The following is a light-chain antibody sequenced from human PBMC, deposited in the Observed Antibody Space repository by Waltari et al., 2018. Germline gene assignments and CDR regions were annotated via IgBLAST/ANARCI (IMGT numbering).Light chain of an antibody. CDR3: CSYVDSRTFV. J-gene: IGLJ2*01. CDR2: EDT. CDR1: SSDIESYKL. Sequence: QSALTQPASVSGSPGQSITTSCTGTSSDIESYKLVSWYQQHPGEAPKVIIYEDTKRPAGVSGRVSASRAGNAASLTISGLQAEDEADYHCCSYVDSRTFVFGGGTRLTVL. V-gene: IGLV2-23*02.